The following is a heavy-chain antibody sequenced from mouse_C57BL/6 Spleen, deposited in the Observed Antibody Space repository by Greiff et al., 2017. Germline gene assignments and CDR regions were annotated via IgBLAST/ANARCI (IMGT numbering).Heavy chain of an antibody. D-gene: IGHD1-1*01. CDR1: GYTFTSYW. V-gene: IGHV1-50*01. Sequence: QVQLQQPGAELVKPGASVKLSCKASGYTFTSYWMQWVKQRPGQGLEWIGEIDPSDSSPNSNQKFKGKATLTVDTSSSTADMQLSSLTSEDSAVYYGARGEDVRGYYAMDYWGQGTSVTVSS. J-gene: IGHJ4*01. CDR2: IDPSDSSP. CDR3: ARGEDVRGYYAMDY.